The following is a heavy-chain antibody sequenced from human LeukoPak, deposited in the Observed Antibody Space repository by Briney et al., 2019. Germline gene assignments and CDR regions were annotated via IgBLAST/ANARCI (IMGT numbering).Heavy chain of an antibody. CDR2: ISSSSSYI. CDR1: GFTFSSYS. Sequence: GGSLRLSCAASGFTFSSYSMSWVRQAPGKGLEWVSSISSSSSYIYYADSVKGRFTISRDNSKNTVYLQMNSLRAEDTAVYYCARSLLGGTSDYWGQGTLVTVSS. D-gene: IGHD1-7*01. J-gene: IGHJ4*02. CDR3: ARSLLGGTSDY. V-gene: IGHV3-21*01.